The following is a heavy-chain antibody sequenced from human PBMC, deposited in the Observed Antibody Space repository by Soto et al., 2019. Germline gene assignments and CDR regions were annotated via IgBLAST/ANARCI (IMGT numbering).Heavy chain of an antibody. CDR3: ARVIFGVVNPNRMARSTFGGLMDYYYYYMDV. Sequence: SETLSLTCTVSGGSISSYYWSWIRQPPGKGLEWIGYIYYSGSTNYNPSLKSRVTISVDTSKNQFSLKLSSVTAADTAVYYCARVIFGVVNPNRMARSTFGGLMDYYYYYMDVWGKGTTVTVSS. CDR2: IYYSGST. CDR1: GGSISSYY. D-gene: IGHD3-3*01. J-gene: IGHJ6*03. V-gene: IGHV4-59*01.